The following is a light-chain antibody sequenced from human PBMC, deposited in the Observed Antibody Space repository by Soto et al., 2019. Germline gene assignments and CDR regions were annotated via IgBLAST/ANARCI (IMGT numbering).Light chain of an antibody. Sequence: QSVLTQPASVSGSPGQSITISCTGTSRDVGGYKYVSWYQQYPGKAPKLMIYDVSSRPPGVSNRFSGSKSGNTASLTISGLQAEDEAFYYCSSYTNTSTLMFGGGTKLTVL. V-gene: IGLV2-14*01. CDR3: SSYTNTSTLM. J-gene: IGLJ3*02. CDR2: DVS. CDR1: SRDVGGYKY.